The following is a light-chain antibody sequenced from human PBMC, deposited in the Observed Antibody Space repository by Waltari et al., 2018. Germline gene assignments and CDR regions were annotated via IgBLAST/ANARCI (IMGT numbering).Light chain of an antibody. CDR3: QQYNSYSEWT. J-gene: IGKJ1*01. CDR2: KAS. V-gene: IGKV1-5*03. CDR1: QSISSW. Sequence: DIQMTQSPSTLSASVGDRVTITCRASQSISSWLAWYQQKPGKAPNLLIYKASSLESGVPSRFSGSGSGTELTLTISSLQPDDFATYYCQQYNSYSEWTFGQGTKVEIK.